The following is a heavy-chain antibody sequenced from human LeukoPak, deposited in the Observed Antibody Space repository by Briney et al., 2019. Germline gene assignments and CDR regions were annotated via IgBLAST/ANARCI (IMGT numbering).Heavy chain of an antibody. J-gene: IGHJ3*02. V-gene: IGHV4-4*07. Sequence: SETLSLTCSVSGGSISDYYWSWIRQPAGRGLEWVGRIYSSGSTNYNPSLKSRVTTSVDTSKNQFSLNLTSVTAADTAMYYCARDSNGDRAFDMWGQGTMVTVSP. D-gene: IGHD4-17*01. CDR2: IYSSGST. CDR1: GGSISDYY. CDR3: ARDSNGDRAFDM.